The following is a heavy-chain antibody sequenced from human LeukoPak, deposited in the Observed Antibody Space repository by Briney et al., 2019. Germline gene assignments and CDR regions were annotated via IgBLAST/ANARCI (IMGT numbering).Heavy chain of an antibody. CDR1: GFTFDDYA. D-gene: IGHD6-19*01. J-gene: IGHJ4*02. CDR3: VRESSYSSGWYGSKYSYFDD. Sequence: PGGSLRLSCAASGFTFDDYAMHWVRQAPGKGLEWVSGISWNSGSIGYADSVKGRFTISRDNTKNSLYLQMSSLRAEDTAVYYCVRESSYSSGWYGSKYSYFDDWGQGTLVTVSS. CDR2: ISWNSGSI. V-gene: IGHV3-9*01.